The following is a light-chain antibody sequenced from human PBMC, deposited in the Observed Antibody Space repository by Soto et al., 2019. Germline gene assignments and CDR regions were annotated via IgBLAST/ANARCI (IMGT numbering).Light chain of an antibody. CDR3: QQRDNWPVT. CDR1: EDISIY. CDR2: DAS. V-gene: IGKV3D-11*01. J-gene: IGKJ4*01. Sequence: EIVLTQSPATLSLSPGERATLSCRASEDISIYLAWYKHKPGQAPRLLIYDASNRATGVPARFSGSGSGTDFTLTISSLEPEDFAVYSCQQRDNWPVTFGGGTKVEI.